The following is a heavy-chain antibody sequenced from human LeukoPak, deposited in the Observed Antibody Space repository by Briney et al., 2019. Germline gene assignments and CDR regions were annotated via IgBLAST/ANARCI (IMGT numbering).Heavy chain of an antibody. Sequence: GGSLRLSCAASGFNFSSYWMHWVRQAPGKGLVWLSRIKPDGSSTSYADSVKGRFTISRDSAKNTLYLQMNSLRVEDTAVYYCARGRDSGGAFDYWSQGTLVTVSS. CDR1: GFNFSSYW. CDR2: IKPDGSST. J-gene: IGHJ4*02. D-gene: IGHD2-15*01. V-gene: IGHV3-74*01. CDR3: ARGRDSGGAFDY.